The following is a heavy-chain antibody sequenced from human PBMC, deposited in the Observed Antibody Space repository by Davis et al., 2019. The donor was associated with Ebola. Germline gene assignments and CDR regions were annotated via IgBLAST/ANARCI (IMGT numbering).Heavy chain of an antibody. CDR1: GDSMSSYY. CDR3: VKDDVTAGRFNY. V-gene: IGHV4-59*08. D-gene: IGHD1-20*01. Sequence: SETLSLTCTVSGDSMSSYYWSWIRQPPGKGLEWIGYISYSGSTNYNPALESRVTISVDTSKNQFSLRLSSVTAADTAMYYCVKDDVTAGRFNYWGQGSLVTVSS. J-gene: IGHJ4*02. CDR2: ISYSGST.